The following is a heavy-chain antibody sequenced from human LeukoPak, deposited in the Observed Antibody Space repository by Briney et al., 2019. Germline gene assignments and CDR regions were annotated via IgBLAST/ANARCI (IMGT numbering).Heavy chain of an antibody. CDR2: INSDGSST. CDR1: GFTFSSYW. J-gene: IGHJ4*02. V-gene: IGHV3-74*01. D-gene: IGHD1-26*01. Sequence: GESLRLSCAASGFTFSSYWMHWVRQAPGKGLVWVSRINSDGSSTSYADSVKGRFTISRDNAKNTLYLQMNSLRAEDTAVYYCARVPDSGSAIDYWGQGTLVTVSS. CDR3: ARVPDSGSAIDY.